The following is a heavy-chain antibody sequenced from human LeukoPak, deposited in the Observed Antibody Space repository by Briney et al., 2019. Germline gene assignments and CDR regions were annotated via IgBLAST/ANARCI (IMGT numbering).Heavy chain of an antibody. J-gene: IGHJ5*02. CDR1: GYTFSGSGWY. CDR3: ARDGPAQMVEFDN. D-gene: IGHD3-10*01. CDR2: IYPNNGAT. Sequence: ASVKVSCKASGYTFSGSGWYLYWLRQAPGQGLECLGWIYPNNGATSYAQKFQGRVAMTRDTSVSTAHMELSRLRPDDTAVYFCARDGPAQMVEFDNWGQGTLVTVSS. V-gene: IGHV1-2*02.